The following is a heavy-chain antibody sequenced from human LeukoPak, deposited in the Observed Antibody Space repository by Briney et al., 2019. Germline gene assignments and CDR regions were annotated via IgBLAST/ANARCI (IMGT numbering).Heavy chain of an antibody. CDR1: GGSFSGYY. J-gene: IGHJ6*04. CDR3: AELGITMIGGV. D-gene: IGHD3-10*02. CDR2: INHSGST. V-gene: IGHV4-34*01. Sequence: SETLSLTCAVYGGSFSGYYWSWIRQPPGKGLEWIGEINHSGSTNYNSSLKSRVIISVDTSKNQFSLKLSSVTAADTAVYYCAELGITMIGGVWGKGTTVTISS.